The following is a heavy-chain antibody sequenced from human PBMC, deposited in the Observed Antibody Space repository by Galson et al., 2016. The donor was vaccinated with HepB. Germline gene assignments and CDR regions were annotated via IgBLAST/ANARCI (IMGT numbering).Heavy chain of an antibody. J-gene: IGHJ5*02. D-gene: IGHD5-18*01. Sequence: ETLSLTCAVYGGSLTGYYWAWIRQPPGKVLEWIGQINHSGSTNYNPSLKSRVTISVDTSKNQFSLTLSSVTAADTAMYYCAKYTALNWFDPWGQGTLVTVSS. V-gene: IGHV4-34*01. CDR2: INHSGST. CDR1: GGSLTGYY. CDR3: AKYTALNWFDP.